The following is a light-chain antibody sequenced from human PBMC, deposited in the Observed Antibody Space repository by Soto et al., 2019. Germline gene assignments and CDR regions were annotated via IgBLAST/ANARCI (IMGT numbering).Light chain of an antibody. CDR3: QQYASYSPYT. CDR1: QSVTSR. V-gene: IGKV1-5*03. J-gene: IGKJ2*01. CDR2: EAS. Sequence: DLQMTQSPSTLSASVGDRVTITCRASQSVTSRLAWYQQKPGKAPKLLIHEASSLESGVPSRFSGSGSGTEFTLTITSLQPDDFATYYCQQYASYSPYTFGQGTNLEIK.